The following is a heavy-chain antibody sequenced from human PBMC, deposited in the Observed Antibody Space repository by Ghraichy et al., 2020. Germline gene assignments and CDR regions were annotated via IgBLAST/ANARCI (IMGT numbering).Heavy chain of an antibody. V-gene: IGHV1-18*01. CDR2: ISAYNGNT. CDR1: GYTFTSYG. Sequence: ASVKVSCKASGYTFTSYGISWVRQAPGQGLEWMGWISAYNGNTNYAQKLQGRVTMTTDTSTSTAYMELRSLRSDETAVYYCAREWELLPRSCWFDPWGQGTLVTVSS. D-gene: IGHD1-26*01. J-gene: IGHJ5*02. CDR3: AREWELLPRSCWFDP.